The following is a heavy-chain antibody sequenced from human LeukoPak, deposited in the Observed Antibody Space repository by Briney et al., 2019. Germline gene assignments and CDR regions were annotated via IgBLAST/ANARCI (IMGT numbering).Heavy chain of an antibody. V-gene: IGHV4-61*01. CDR1: GGSISSSSYY. Sequence: PSETLSLTCTVSGGSISSSSYYWSWIRQPPGKGLEWIGDVYFSGSTNYNPSLKNRVTISADTSKNQFFLILSSVTAADTAVYYCAAGYASSYYFDSWGQGTLVTVSS. D-gene: IGHD2-2*01. CDR3: AAGYASSYYFDS. CDR2: VYFSGST. J-gene: IGHJ4*02.